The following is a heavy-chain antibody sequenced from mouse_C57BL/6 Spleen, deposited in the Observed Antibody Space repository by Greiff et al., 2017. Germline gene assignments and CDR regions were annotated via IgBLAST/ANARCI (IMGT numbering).Heavy chain of an antibody. Sequence: VQLQQSGAELARPGASVKLSCKASGYTFTSYGISWVKQRTGQGLEWIGEIYPRSGNTYYNEKFKGKTTLTADKSASTAYMELRSLTSEDSAVYFSASDLITTAMDYWGQGTTVTVSS. CDR3: ASDLITTAMDY. D-gene: IGHD1-1*01. CDR1: GYTFTSYG. CDR2: IYPRSGNT. J-gene: IGHJ4*01. V-gene: IGHV1-81*01.